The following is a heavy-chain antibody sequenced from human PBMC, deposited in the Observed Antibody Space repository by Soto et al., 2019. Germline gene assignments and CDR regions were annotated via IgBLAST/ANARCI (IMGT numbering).Heavy chain of an antibody. D-gene: IGHD1-26*01. Sequence: GGSLRLSCAASGFTVSSNYMSWVRQAPGKGLEWVSVIYSGGSTYYADSVKGRFTTSRDNSKNTLYLQMNSLGAEDTAVYYCARLTNSGSYSHRRFDYLGQGTLVTVSS. J-gene: IGHJ4*02. V-gene: IGHV3-53*01. CDR3: ARLTNSGSYSHRRFDY. CDR2: IYSGGST. CDR1: GFTVSSNY.